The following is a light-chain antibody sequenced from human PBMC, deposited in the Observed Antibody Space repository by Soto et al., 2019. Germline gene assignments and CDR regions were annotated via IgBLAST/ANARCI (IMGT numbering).Light chain of an antibody. Sequence: EIGMTKSPATLSVSPGEIATLSCTASQSVSSNLAWYQQKPCQAHRLLIYGASTRATGIPARFSGSRSGTEFTLYISSLQSEDFAVSYCQQYNNWPYTFGQGTQLEIQ. CDR3: QQYNNWPYT. V-gene: IGKV3-15*01. CDR2: GAS. CDR1: QSVSSN. J-gene: IGKJ2*01.